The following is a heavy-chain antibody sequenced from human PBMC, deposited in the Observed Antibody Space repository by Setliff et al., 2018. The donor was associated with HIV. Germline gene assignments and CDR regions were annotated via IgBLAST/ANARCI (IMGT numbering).Heavy chain of an antibody. CDR3: AKASGSYYGGTFDI. Sequence: SLRLSCAASGFIFSDYEMNWVRQAPGKGLEWVSFISNVYDNTFYADSVKGRFTISRDNSKNTLSLQMNRLRAEDTAIYYCAKASGSYYGGTFDIWGQGTMVTVS. J-gene: IGHJ3*02. D-gene: IGHD3-10*01. V-gene: IGHV3-48*03. CDR2: ISNVYDNT. CDR1: GFIFSDYE.